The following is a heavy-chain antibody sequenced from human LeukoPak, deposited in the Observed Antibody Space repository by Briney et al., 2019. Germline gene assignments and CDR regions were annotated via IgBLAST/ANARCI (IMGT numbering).Heavy chain of an antibody. V-gene: IGHV1-46*01. CDR1: GYTFTSYY. Sequence: ASVKVSCKASGYTFTSYYMHWVRQAPGQGLEWMGIISPSGGSTSYAQKFQGRVTMTRDMSTRTAYMDLSGLRSEDTAVYYCARVPRAYGSGSSDNPDYYYYYMDVWGQGTMVTVSS. J-gene: IGHJ6*03. D-gene: IGHD3-10*01. CDR2: ISPSGGST. CDR3: ARVPRAYGSGSSDNPDYYYYYMDV.